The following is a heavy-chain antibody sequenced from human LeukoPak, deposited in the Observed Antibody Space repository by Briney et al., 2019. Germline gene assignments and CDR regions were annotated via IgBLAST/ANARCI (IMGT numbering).Heavy chain of an antibody. Sequence: SETLSLTCAVYGGSFSGYYWSWIRQPPGKGLEWIGEINHSGSTNYNPSLESRVTISVDTSKNQFSLKLSFVTAADTAVYYCARIVVVVVAATPFYYYYYMDVWGKGTTVTVSS. CDR2: INHSGST. CDR3: ARIVVVVVAATPFYYYYYMDV. J-gene: IGHJ6*03. CDR1: GGSFSGYY. D-gene: IGHD2-15*01. V-gene: IGHV4-34*01.